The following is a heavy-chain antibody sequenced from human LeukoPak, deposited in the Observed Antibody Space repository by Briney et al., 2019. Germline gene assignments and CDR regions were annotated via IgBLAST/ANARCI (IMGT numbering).Heavy chain of an antibody. V-gene: IGHV1-69*05. Sequence: SVKVSCKASGGTFSSYAISWVRQARGQGLEWMGRIIPIFGTANYAQKFQGRVTITTDESTSTAYMELSSLRSEDTAVYYCALNSYASGSHNFDYWGQGTLVTVSS. CDR1: GGTFSSYA. D-gene: IGHD3-10*01. J-gene: IGHJ4*02. CDR3: ALNSYASGSHNFDY. CDR2: IIPIFGTA.